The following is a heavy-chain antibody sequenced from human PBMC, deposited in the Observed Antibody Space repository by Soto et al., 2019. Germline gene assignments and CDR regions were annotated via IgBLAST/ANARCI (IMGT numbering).Heavy chain of an antibody. CDR2: INPNSGGT. J-gene: IGHJ6*03. V-gene: IGHV1-2*04. CDR1: GYTFTGYY. D-gene: IGHD2-15*01. Sequence: ASVKVSCKASGYTFTGYYMHWVRQAPGQGLEWMGWINPNSGGTNYAQKFQGWVTMTRDTSISTAYMELSRLRSDDTAVYYCARGGVVAAYYYYYYMDVWGKGTTVTVSS. CDR3: ARGGVVAAYYYYYYMDV.